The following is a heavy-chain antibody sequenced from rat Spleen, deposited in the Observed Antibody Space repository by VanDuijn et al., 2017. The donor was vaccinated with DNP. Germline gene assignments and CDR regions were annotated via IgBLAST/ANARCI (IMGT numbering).Heavy chain of an antibody. CDR2: ISYSGST. CDR3: ARGTGSWFAF. J-gene: IGHJ3*01. Sequence: EVRLQESGPGLVKPSQSLSLTCSVTGSSITSNYWGWIRQFPGNEMEWIGHISYSGSTTYNPSLKSRISITRDTSKNQFFLQLNSVTSEDTATFYCARGTGSWFAFWGQGTLVTVSS. D-gene: IGHD1-5*01. V-gene: IGHV3-1*01. CDR1: GSSITSNY.